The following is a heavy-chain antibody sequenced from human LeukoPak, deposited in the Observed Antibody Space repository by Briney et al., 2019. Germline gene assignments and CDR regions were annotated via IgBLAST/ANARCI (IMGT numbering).Heavy chain of an antibody. CDR3: ARDTGAYCGGDCYQGYFDY. CDR2: IIPIFGTA. CDR1: GGTFSSYA. D-gene: IGHD2-21*02. Sequence: SVKVSCKASGGTFSSYAISWVRQAPGQGLEWMGGIIPIFGTANYAQKFQGRVTITTDESTSTAYTELSSLRSEDTAVYYCARDTGAYCGGDCYQGYFDYWGQGTLVTVSS. J-gene: IGHJ4*02. V-gene: IGHV1-69*05.